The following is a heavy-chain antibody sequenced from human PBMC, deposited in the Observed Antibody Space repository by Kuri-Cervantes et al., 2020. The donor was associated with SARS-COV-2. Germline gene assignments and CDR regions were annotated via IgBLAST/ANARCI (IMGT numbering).Heavy chain of an antibody. Sequence: GGSLRLSCGASGFTFSASAIYWVRQASGKGLEWIGRIRNEANNYATTYVASVKGRFTISRDDSKNTAYLQMNSLKTEDTAVYYCGSSVLRFFDQYGDYWGRGTLVTVSS. D-gene: IGHD3-9*01. J-gene: IGHJ4*02. CDR1: GFTFSASA. V-gene: IGHV3-73*01. CDR2: IRNEANNYAT. CDR3: GSSVLRFFDQYGDY.